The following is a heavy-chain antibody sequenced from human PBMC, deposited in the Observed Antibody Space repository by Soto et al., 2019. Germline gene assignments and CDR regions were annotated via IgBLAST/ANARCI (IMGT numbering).Heavy chain of an antibody. CDR1: GYTFTSYG. J-gene: IGHJ6*03. V-gene: IGHV1-18*01. CDR3: ARDNSRSYYYYYMDV. D-gene: IGHD6-13*01. CDR2: ISAYNGNT. Sequence: ASVKVSCKASGYTFTSYGISWVRQAPGQGLEWMGWISAYNGNTNYAQKLQGRVTMTTDTSTSTAYMELRSLRSDDTAVYYCARDNSRSYYYYYMDVWGKGTTVTVSS.